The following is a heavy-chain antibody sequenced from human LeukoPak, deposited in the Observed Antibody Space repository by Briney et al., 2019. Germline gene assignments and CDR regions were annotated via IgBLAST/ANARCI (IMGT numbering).Heavy chain of an antibody. Sequence: AASVKVSCKASGGTFSSYAISWVRQAPGQGLEWMGRIIPILGIANYAQKFQGRVTITADKSTSTAYMEPSSLRSEDTAAYYCARDVLITMIVVVTPGGDAFDIWGQGTMVTVSS. CDR2: IIPILGIA. V-gene: IGHV1-69*04. D-gene: IGHD3-22*01. J-gene: IGHJ3*02. CDR1: GGTFSSYA. CDR3: ARDVLITMIVVVTPGGDAFDI.